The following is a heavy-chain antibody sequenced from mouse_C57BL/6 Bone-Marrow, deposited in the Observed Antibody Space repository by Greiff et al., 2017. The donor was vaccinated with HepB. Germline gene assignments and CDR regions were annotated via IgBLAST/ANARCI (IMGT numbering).Heavy chain of an antibody. CDR3: ARRDYYGSSYVWYFDV. D-gene: IGHD1-1*01. CDR1: GFPFSDYG. Sequence: EVQGVESGGGLVKPGGSLKLSCAASGFPFSDYGMHWVRQAPEKGLEWVAYISSGSRTIYYADTVKGRFTISRDNAKNTLFLQMTSLRSEDTAMYYCARRDYYGSSYVWYFDVWGTGTTVTVSS. J-gene: IGHJ1*03. CDR2: ISSGSRTI. V-gene: IGHV5-17*01.